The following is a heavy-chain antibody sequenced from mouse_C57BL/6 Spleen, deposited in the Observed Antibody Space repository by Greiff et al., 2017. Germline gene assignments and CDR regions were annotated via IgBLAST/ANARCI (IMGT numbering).Heavy chain of an antibody. D-gene: IGHD2-1*01. V-gene: IGHV1-64*01. J-gene: IGHJ3*01. CDR2: IHPNSGST. CDR1: GYTFTSYW. Sequence: QVQLQQPGAELVKPGASVKLSCKASGYTFTSYWMHWVKQRPGQGLEWIGMIHPNSGSTNYNEKFKSKATLTVDKSSSTAYMQLSSLRSEDSAVYYCARSDGNYAWFAYWGQGTLVTVSA. CDR3: ARSDGNYAWFAY.